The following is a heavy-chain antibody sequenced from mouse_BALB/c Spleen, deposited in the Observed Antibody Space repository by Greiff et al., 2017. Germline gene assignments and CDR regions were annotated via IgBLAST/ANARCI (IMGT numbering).Heavy chain of an antibody. CDR3: ARGGYDSMDY. J-gene: IGHJ4*01. CDR1: GYTFTSYW. Sequence: VQLQQPGAELVKPGASVKLSCKASGYTFTSYWMHWVKQRPGQGLEWIGEINPSNGRTNYNEKFKSKATLAVDKSSSTAYMQLSSLTSEDSAVYYCARGGYDSMDYWGQGTSVTVSS. CDR2: INPSNGRT. V-gene: IGHV1S81*02. D-gene: IGHD2-4*01.